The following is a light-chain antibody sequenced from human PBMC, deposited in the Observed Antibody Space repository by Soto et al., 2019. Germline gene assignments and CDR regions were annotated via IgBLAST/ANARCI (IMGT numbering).Light chain of an antibody. CDR1: QTISSW. CDR2: KAS. J-gene: IGKJ1*01. V-gene: IGKV1-5*03. Sequence: DIQMTQSPSTLSSSLVDRCXXTCRASQTISSWLAWYQQKPGKAPKLLIYKASTLKSGVPSRFSGSGSGTEFTLTISSLQPDDFATYYCQHYNSYSEAFGQGTKVDIK. CDR3: QHYNSYSEA.